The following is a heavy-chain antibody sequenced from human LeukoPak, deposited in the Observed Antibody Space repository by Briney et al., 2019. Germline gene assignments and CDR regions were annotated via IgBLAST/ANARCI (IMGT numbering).Heavy chain of an antibody. Sequence: SETLSLTCAVYGGSFSGYYWSWIRQPPGKGLEWIGEINHSGSTNYNPSLKSRVTMSVDTSKNQFSLKLSSVTAADTAVYYCAGRFYYYDRWRGAFDIWGQGTMVTVSS. J-gene: IGHJ3*02. D-gene: IGHD3-22*01. CDR3: AGRFYYYDRWRGAFDI. CDR2: INHSGST. CDR1: GGSFSGYY. V-gene: IGHV4-34*01.